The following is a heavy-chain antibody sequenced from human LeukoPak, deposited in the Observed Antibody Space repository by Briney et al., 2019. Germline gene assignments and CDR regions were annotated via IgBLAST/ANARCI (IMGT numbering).Heavy chain of an antibody. Sequence: ASVKVSRKASGYTFTNYGISWVRQAPGQGLEWMGWISAYNGNTNYAQKLQGRVTMTTDTSTSTAYMELRSLRSDDTAVYYCARVVLTGDYFDYWGQGTQVTVSS. V-gene: IGHV1-18*01. CDR2: ISAYNGNT. J-gene: IGHJ4*02. D-gene: IGHD7-27*01. CDR3: ARVVLTGDYFDY. CDR1: GYTFTNYG.